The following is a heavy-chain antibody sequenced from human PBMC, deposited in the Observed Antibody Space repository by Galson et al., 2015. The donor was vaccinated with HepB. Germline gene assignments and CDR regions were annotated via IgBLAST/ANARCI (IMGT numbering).Heavy chain of an antibody. Sequence: SLRLSCAASGFTFSSYAMSWVRQAPGKGLEWVSSINDSGGSTYYADSVKGRFTISRDNSANTLYLQMNSLRAEDTAVYYCARDAPRDSWGQGTLVTVSS. V-gene: IGHV3-23*01. CDR2: INDSGGST. J-gene: IGHJ4*02. CDR1: GFTFSSYA. CDR3: ARDAPRDS.